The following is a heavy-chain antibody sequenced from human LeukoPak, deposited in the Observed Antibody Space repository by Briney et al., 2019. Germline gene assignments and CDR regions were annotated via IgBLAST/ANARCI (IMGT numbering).Heavy chain of an antibody. Sequence: GGSLRLSCAASGFTFSSYEMNWVRQAPGKGLEWVSYISSSGSTIYYADSVKGRFTISRDNAKNSLYLQMNSLRAGDTAVYYCARREGAGGMDVWGQGTTVTVSS. J-gene: IGHJ6*02. V-gene: IGHV3-48*03. CDR1: GFTFSSYE. D-gene: IGHD1-26*01. CDR3: ARREGAGGMDV. CDR2: ISSSGSTI.